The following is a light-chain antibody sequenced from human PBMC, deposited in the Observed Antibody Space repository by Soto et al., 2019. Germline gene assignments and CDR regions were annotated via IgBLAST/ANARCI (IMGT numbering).Light chain of an antibody. CDR1: RSVSVAY. CDR2: GAS. V-gene: IGKV3-20*01. CDR3: QQYGSSPYT. J-gene: IGKJ2*01. Sequence: EIVLTQSPGTLSLSPGERATLSCRASRSVSVAYLVWYQQKPGQAPKLLIYGASNRATGVPDRFSVSWSGTDFTLTISGLEPEDSAVYYCQQYGSSPYTFGQGTKVDIK.